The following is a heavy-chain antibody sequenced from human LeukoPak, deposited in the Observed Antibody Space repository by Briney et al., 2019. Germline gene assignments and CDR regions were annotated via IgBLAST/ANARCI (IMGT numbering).Heavy chain of an antibody. Sequence: PSETLSLTCTVSGYSISSGYYWGWIRQPPGKGLEWIGSIYHSGSTYYNPSLKSRVTISVDTSKNQFSLKLSSVTAADTAVYYCARVGVSIAARGVAWGQGTLVTVSS. V-gene: IGHV4-38-2*02. D-gene: IGHD6-6*01. CDR2: IYHSGST. J-gene: IGHJ5*02. CDR1: GYSISSGYY. CDR3: ARVGVSIAARGVA.